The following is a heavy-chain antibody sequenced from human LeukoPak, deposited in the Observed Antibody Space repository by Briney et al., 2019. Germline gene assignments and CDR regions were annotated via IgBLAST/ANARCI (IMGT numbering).Heavy chain of an antibody. CDR1: GFTFSDYN. V-gene: IGHV3-11*04. J-gene: IGHJ4*02. D-gene: IGHD2-8*01. Sequence: GGSLRLSCAASGFTFSDYNMRWIRQAPGKGLEWVSSISRSGSTKYYADSVKGRFTISRDNAKNSLYLQMNSLRAEDTAVYYCARGNPLMGYYFDYWGQGTLVTVSS. CDR2: ISRSGSTK. CDR3: ARGNPLMGYYFDY.